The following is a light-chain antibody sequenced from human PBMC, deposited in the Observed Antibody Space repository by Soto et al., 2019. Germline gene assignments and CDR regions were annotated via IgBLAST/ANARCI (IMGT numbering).Light chain of an antibody. Sequence: QSALTQPPSASGSPGQSVTISCTGTNSDVGAYNYVSWYQQYPGKAPKLLIYEVTKRPSGVPDRFSGSKSGNTAYLTVSGLQAEDEADYYCSSFAGSATWVFGGGTKLTVL. J-gene: IGLJ3*02. CDR3: SSFAGSATWV. CDR1: NSDVGAYNY. CDR2: EVT. V-gene: IGLV2-8*01.